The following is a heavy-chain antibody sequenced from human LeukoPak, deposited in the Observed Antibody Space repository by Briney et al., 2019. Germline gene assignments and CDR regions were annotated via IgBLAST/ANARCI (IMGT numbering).Heavy chain of an antibody. Sequence: GGSLRLSCAASGFTFDDYAMHWVRQAPGKGLEWVSGISWNSGSIGYADSVKGRFTISRDNAKNSLYLQMNSLRAEDTALYYCAKGRCTSCYQDYWGQGTLVTVSS. CDR3: AKGRCTSCYQDY. D-gene: IGHD2-2*01. V-gene: IGHV3-9*01. CDR2: ISWNSGSI. J-gene: IGHJ4*02. CDR1: GFTFDDYA.